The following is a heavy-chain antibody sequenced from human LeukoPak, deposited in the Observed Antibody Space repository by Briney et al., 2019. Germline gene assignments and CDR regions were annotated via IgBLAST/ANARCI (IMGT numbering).Heavy chain of an antibody. CDR1: GYTFTGYY. D-gene: IGHD6-19*01. CDR3: AREIYTSGWEYYFDY. Sequence: ASVKVSCKASGYTFTGYYMHWVRQAPGQGLEWMGWINPNSGGTNYAQDFHGRVTMTRDTSISTAYMELRSLRSDDTAVYYCAREIYTSGWEYYFDYWGQGTLVTVSS. CDR2: INPNSGGT. V-gene: IGHV1-2*02. J-gene: IGHJ4*02.